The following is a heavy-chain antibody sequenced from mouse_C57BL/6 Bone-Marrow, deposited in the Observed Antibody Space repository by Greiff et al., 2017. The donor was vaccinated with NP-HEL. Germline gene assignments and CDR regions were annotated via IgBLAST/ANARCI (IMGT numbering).Heavy chain of an antibody. CDR3: ARVFITHFDY. J-gene: IGHJ2*01. Sequence: EVKLVESGPGLVKPSQSLSLTCSVTGYSITSGYYWNWIRQFPGNKLEWMGYISYDGSNNYNPSLKNRISITRDTSKNQFFLKLNSVTTEDTATYYCARVFITHFDYWGQGTTLTVSS. CDR1: GYSITSGYY. D-gene: IGHD1-1*01. CDR2: ISYDGSN. V-gene: IGHV3-6*01.